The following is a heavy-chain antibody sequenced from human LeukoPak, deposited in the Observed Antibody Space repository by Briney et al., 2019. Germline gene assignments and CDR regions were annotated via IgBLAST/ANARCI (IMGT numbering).Heavy chain of an antibody. V-gene: IGHV7-4-1*02. D-gene: IGHD3-10*02. Sequence: GASVKVSCKASGYTFTSYAMNRVRPTPGEGGEWMGWINTNTGDPTYAQGFTGRFVFSLDTSVSTAYLQISSLKAEDTAVYYCARAPMVGGVRAAFDIWGQGTMVTVSS. J-gene: IGHJ3*02. CDR1: GYTFTSYA. CDR2: INTNTGDP. CDR3: ARAPMVGGVRAAFDI.